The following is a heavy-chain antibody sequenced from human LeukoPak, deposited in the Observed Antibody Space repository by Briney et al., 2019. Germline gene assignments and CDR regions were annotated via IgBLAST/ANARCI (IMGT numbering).Heavy chain of an antibody. CDR1: GFTFSSYW. CDR3: ARGGYSYGADLDY. V-gene: IGHV3-7*01. J-gene: IGHJ4*02. CDR2: IKQDGSEK. Sequence: GGSLRLSCAASGFTFSSYWMSWVRQAPGKGLEWVANIKQDGSEKYYVDSVKGRFTISRDNAKNSLYLQMNSLRAEDTAVYYCARGGYSYGADLDYWGQGTLVTVSS. D-gene: IGHD5-18*01.